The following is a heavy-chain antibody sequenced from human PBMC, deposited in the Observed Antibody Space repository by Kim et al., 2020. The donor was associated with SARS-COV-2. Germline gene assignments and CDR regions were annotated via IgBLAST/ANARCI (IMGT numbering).Heavy chain of an antibody. CDR2: IYYSGST. Sequence: SETLSLTCTVSGGSISSGGYYWSWIRQHPGKGLEWIGYIYYSGSTYYNPSLKSRVTISVDTSKNQFSLKLSSVTAADTAVYYCARALQSSTRRPANFDYWGQGTLVTVSS. D-gene: IGHD1-1*01. CDR1: GGSISSGGYY. CDR3: ARALQSSTRRPANFDY. V-gene: IGHV4-31*03. J-gene: IGHJ4*02.